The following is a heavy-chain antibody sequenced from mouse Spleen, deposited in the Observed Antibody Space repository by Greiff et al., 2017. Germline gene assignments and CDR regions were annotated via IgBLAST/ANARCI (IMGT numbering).Heavy chain of an antibody. CDR1: GFTFSDYG. D-gene: IGHD2-4*01. J-gene: IGHJ3*01. Sequence: EVQLKESGGGLVKPGGSLKLSCAASGFTFSDYGMHWVRQAPEKGLEWVAYISSGSSTIYYADTVKGRFTISRDNAKNTLFLQMTSLRSEDTAMYYCARSYYDYDAWFAYWGQGTLVTVSA. V-gene: IGHV5-17*01. CDR3: ARSYYDYDAWFAY. CDR2: ISSGSSTI.